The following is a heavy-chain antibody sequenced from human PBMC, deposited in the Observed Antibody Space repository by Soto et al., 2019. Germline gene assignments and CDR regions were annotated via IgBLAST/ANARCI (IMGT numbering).Heavy chain of an antibody. CDR1: GFTFSSYG. Sequence: GGSLRLSCAASGFTFSSYGMHWVRQAPGKGLEWVAVISYDGSNKYYADSVKGRFTISRDNSKNTLYLQMNSLRAEDTAVYYCAKDGLPVAGKFDYWGQGTLVTVSS. J-gene: IGHJ4*02. CDR2: ISYDGSNK. D-gene: IGHD6-19*01. CDR3: AKDGLPVAGKFDY. V-gene: IGHV3-30*18.